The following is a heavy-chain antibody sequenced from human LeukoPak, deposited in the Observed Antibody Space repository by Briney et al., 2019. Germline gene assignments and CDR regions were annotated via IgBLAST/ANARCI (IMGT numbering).Heavy chain of an antibody. J-gene: IGHJ4*02. V-gene: IGHV3-48*01. CDR2: ISSSSSTI. CDR1: GFTFSSYV. Sequence: PGGSLRLSCAASGFTFSSYVMHWVRQAPGKGLEWVSYISSSSSTIYYADSVKGRFTISRDNSKNTLYLQMNSLRAEDTAVYFCVSLGYSSSSVRYWGQGTLVTVSS. CDR3: VSLGYSSSSVRY. D-gene: IGHD6-6*01.